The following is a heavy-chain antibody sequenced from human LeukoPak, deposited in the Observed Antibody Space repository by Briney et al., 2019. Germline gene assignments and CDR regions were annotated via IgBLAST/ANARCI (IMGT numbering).Heavy chain of an antibody. J-gene: IGHJ3*02. CDR3: ARESGSYGDAFDI. V-gene: IGHV3-23*01. CDR1: GFTFSTYG. CDR2: VSGATGNS. D-gene: IGHD1-26*01. Sequence: GGSLRLSCAASGFTFSTYGMNWVRQAPGKGLEWVSSVSGATGNSYYVGSVKGRFTISRDDSKNTLYLQMNSLRAEDTAVYYCARESGSYGDAFDIWGQGTMVTVSS.